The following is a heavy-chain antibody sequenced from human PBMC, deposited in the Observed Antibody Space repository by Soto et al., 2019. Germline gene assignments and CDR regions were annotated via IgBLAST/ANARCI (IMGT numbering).Heavy chain of an antibody. V-gene: IGHV3-11*01. CDR2: ISSRSSTI. D-gene: IGHD2-15*01. CDR3: ARGTSGAFFVY. J-gene: IGHJ4*02. Sequence: QVQLVESGGGLVKPGGSLRLSCAASGFTFSDYYMSWIHQAPGKGLEWVSYISSRSSTIFYADSVKGRFTISRDNVKNSLYLQMNSLSAEDTAVYYCARGTSGAFFVYWGQGILVTVSS. CDR1: GFTFSDYY.